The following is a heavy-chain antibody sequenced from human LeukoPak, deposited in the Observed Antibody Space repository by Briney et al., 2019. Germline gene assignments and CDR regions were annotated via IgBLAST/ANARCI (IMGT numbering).Heavy chain of an antibody. D-gene: IGHD1-26*01. J-gene: IGHJ4*02. CDR2: FKSRTDGGTT. CDR1: GFTFSNAW. Sequence: GGSLRLSCAASGFTFSNAWMNWVRQAPGKGLEWVGRFKSRTDGGTTDYAEPVKGRFTISRDDSKNTLYLQMNSLKTEDTAVYYCTTGASGSYYVFEYWGQGTLVTVSS. CDR3: TTGASGSYYVFEY. V-gene: IGHV3-15*01.